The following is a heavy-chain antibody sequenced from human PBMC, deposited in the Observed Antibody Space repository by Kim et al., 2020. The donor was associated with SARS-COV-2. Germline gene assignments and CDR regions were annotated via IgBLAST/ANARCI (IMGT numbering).Heavy chain of an antibody. CDR1: GFTFSSYG. V-gene: IGHV3-33*01. CDR2: IWYDGSNK. D-gene: IGHD3-10*01. J-gene: IGHJ6*02. CDR3: ARGKRHYYGSGSKYYYYYYGMDV. Sequence: GGSLRLSCAASGFTFSSYGMHWVRQAPGKGLEWVAVIWYDGSNKYYADSVKGRFTISRDNSKNTLYLQMNSLRAEDTAVYYCARGKRHYYGSGSKYYYYYYGMDVWGQGTTVTVSS.